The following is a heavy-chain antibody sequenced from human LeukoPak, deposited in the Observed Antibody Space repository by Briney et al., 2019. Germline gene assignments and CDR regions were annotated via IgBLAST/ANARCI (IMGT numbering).Heavy chain of an antibody. CDR1: GGSISSSNW. V-gene: IGHV4-4*02. CDR2: IYHAGNT. D-gene: IGHD3-22*01. CDR3: ATEVYYDSSGPHFDY. J-gene: IGHJ4*02. Sequence: SETLSLTCAVSGGSISSSNWWTWVRQPPGKGLEWIGEIYHAGNTNYNPSLKSRVTISVNKSKNQFSLKLTSVTAADTAVYYCATEVYYDSSGPHFDYWGQGTLVTVSS.